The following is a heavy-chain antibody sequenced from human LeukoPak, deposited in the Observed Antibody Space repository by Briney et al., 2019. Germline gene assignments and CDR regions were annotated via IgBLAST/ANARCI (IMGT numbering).Heavy chain of an antibody. CDR3: ARRLTQYDCFDP. Sequence: SQTLSLTCAISGDSVSNNSAVWNWIRQSPSRGLEWLGRTYYRSKWYNDYGASVKSRITVNPDTSKNQFSLHLNSVTPEDTAVYYCARRLTQYDCFDPWGQGILFTVSS. V-gene: IGHV6-1*01. CDR2: TYYRSKWYN. J-gene: IGHJ5*02. D-gene: IGHD2-2*01. CDR1: GDSVSNNSAV.